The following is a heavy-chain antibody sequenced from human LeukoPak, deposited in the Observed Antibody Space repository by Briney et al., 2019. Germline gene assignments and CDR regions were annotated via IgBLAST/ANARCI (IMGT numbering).Heavy chain of an antibody. CDR3: TRGSGGSKFDS. CDR1: GFTFSSYV. J-gene: IGHJ4*02. Sequence: GRSLRLSCAASGFTFSSYVMHWVRQAPGKGLVWVSRINGDGSSTTYADSVKGRFTISRDNAKNTLYLQMNSLRAEDTAVYYCTRGSGGSKFDSWGQGTPVTVSS. V-gene: IGHV3-74*03. D-gene: IGHD6-19*01. CDR2: INGDGSST.